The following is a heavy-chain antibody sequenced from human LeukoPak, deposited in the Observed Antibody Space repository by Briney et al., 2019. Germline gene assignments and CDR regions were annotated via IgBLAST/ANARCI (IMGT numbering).Heavy chain of an antibody. CDR1: GFTVSSNY. D-gene: IGHD3-22*01. V-gene: IGHV3-53*01. CDR3: AGHDSSGYYLDY. J-gene: IGHJ4*02. Sequence: GGSLRLSCATSGFTVSSNYMSWVRQAPGKGLEWVSVIYSGGSTYYADSVKGRFTISRDNSKNTLYLQMNSLRAEDTAVYYCAGHDSSGYYLDYWGQGTLVTVSS. CDR2: IYSGGST.